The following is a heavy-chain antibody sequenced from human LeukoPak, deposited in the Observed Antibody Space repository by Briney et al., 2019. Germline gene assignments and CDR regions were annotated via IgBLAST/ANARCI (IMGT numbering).Heavy chain of an antibody. CDR1: GYTFTSYG. Sequence: GASVKVSCKASGYTFTSYGISWVRQAPGQGLEWMGWISAYNGNTNYAQKLQGRVTMTTDTSTSTAYMELRSLRSDDTAVYYCARAALSSGWPYYFDYWGQGTLVTVSS. CDR3: ARAALSSGWPYYFDY. D-gene: IGHD6-19*01. CDR2: ISAYNGNT. V-gene: IGHV1-18*01. J-gene: IGHJ4*02.